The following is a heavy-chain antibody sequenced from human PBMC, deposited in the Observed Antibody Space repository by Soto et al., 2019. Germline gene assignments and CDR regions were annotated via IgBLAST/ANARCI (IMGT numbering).Heavy chain of an antibody. D-gene: IGHD3-9*01. CDR1: GYTFTSYG. CDR3: ARDTASAYYDILTLSPDY. Sequence: ASVKVSCKASGYTFTSYGISWVRQAPGQGLGWMGWISAYNGNTNYAQKLQGRVTMTTDTSTSTAYMELRSLRSDDTAVYYCARDTASAYYDILTLSPDYWGQGTLVTVSS. V-gene: IGHV1-18*04. CDR2: ISAYNGNT. J-gene: IGHJ4*02.